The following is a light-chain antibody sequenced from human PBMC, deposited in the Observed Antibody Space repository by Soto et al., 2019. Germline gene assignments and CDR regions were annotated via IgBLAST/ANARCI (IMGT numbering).Light chain of an antibody. V-gene: IGLV2-23*02. J-gene: IGLJ2*01. CDR2: EVT. CDR3: CAYAGSSTFVI. CDR1: SSDVGSYNL. Sequence: QSALTQPASVSGSPGQSITISCTGTSSDVGSYNLVSWYQQQPGKVPKLMIYEVTKRSSGVSNRFAGSKSGNTASLTSSGLQAEDEADYYCCAYAGSSTFVIFGGGTKLTVL.